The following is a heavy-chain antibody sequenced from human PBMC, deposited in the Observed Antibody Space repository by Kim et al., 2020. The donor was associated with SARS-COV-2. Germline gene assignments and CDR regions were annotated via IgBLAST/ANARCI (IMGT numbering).Heavy chain of an antibody. CDR3: AKDGRITIFGVVITQTYYFDY. Sequence: RFTISRDNSKNTLYLQMNSRRAEDTAVYYCAKDGRITIFGVVITQTYYFDYWGQGTLVTVSS. V-gene: IGHV3-23*01. J-gene: IGHJ4*02. D-gene: IGHD3-3*01.